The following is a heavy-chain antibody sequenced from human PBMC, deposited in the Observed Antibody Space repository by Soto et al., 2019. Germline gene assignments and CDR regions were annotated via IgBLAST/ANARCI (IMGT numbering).Heavy chain of an antibody. CDR3: AKPIAARPWGWFDP. Sequence: GWSLRLSCAASGFTFSSYAMSWVRQAPGKGLEWVSAISGSGGSTYYADSVKGRFTISRDNSKNTLYLQMNSLRAEDTAVYYCAKPIAARPWGWFDPWGQGTLVSVS. V-gene: IGHV3-23*01. J-gene: IGHJ5*02. CDR2: ISGSGGST. CDR1: GFTFSSYA. D-gene: IGHD6-6*01.